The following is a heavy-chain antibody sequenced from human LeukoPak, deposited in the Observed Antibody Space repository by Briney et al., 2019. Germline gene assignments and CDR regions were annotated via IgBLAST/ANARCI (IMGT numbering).Heavy chain of an antibody. CDR1: GFTFDDYA. Sequence: PGGSLRLSCAASGFTFDDYAMHWVREGPGKGLGWVSLINGDGGSTYYADSVKGRFTISRDNSKNSLYLEMNSLRTEDTAFYYCAKGDRSGSYYNSFDPWGQGTLVTVSS. V-gene: IGHV3-43*02. D-gene: IGHD1-26*01. J-gene: IGHJ5*02. CDR3: AKGDRSGSYYNSFDP. CDR2: INGDGGST.